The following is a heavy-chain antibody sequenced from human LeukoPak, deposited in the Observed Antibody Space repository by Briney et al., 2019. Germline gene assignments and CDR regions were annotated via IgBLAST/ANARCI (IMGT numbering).Heavy chain of an antibody. CDR2: IYYSGST. J-gene: IGHJ4*02. D-gene: IGHD3-22*01. CDR1: GGSISSGDYY. V-gene: IGHV4-30-4*01. CDR3: ARVPYYYDSSGYYYIDY. Sequence: SETLSLTCTVSGGSISSGDYYWSWIRQPPGKGLEWIGYIYYSGSTYYNLSLKSRVTISVDTSKNQFSLKLSSVTAADTAVYYCARVPYYYDSSGYYYIDYWGQGTLVTVSS.